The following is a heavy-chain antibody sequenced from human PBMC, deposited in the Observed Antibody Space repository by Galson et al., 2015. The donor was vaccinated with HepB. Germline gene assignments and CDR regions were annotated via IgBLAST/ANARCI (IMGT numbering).Heavy chain of an antibody. CDR1: HGSINNYY. Sequence: LSLTCSVSHGSINNYYWSWIRRSPGNRPEWLGYIRYTGDTTYNPSLGYRIGMSVDTAINQVSLWLTSVTAADSAIYYCARHPGRGSVGYAFDLWGQGTLVTVSP. CDR3: ARHPGRGSVGYAFDL. V-gene: IGHV4-59*08. D-gene: IGHD5-12*01. J-gene: IGHJ4*02. CDR2: IRYTGDT.